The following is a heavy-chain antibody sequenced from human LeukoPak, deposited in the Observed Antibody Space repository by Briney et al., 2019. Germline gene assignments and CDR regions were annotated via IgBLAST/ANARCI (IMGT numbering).Heavy chain of an antibody. Sequence: GGSLRLSCAASGFIFNSYWMHWVRQVPGEGLVWVSRISGDGSSTSNADSVKGRFTMSRDNSKNTLDLQMNSLRADDTAVYFCARDRHRYRGTNGDGDAFDIWGQGTMVTVTS. D-gene: IGHD1-7*01. CDR3: ARDRHRYRGTNGDGDAFDI. CDR1: GFIFNSYW. CDR2: ISGDGSST. J-gene: IGHJ3*02. V-gene: IGHV3-74*01.